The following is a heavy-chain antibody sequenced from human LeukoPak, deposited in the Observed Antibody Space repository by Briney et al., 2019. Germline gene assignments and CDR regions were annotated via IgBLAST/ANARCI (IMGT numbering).Heavy chain of an antibody. J-gene: IGHJ6*02. Sequence: ASVKVSCKASGYTFTDYTVHWVRQALGQGLEWMGCINPYSGDTNSAQRFQGRVTMTRDTSISTAYMELSRLRSDDTAVYYCARGGVATVVTPHPKYYYGMDVWGQGTTVTVSS. CDR3: ARGGVATVVTPHPKYYYGMDV. CDR2: INPYSGDT. D-gene: IGHD4-23*01. V-gene: IGHV1-2*02. CDR1: GYTFTDYT.